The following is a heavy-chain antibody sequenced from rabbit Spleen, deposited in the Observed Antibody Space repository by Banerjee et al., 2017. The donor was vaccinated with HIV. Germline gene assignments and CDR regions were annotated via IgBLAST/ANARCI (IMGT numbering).Heavy chain of an antibody. CDR1: GFSFSSSDY. CDR2: IAGSSSGFT. CDR3: ARDTGSSFSSYGMDL. D-gene: IGHD8-1*01. Sequence: QSLEESGGDLVKPGASLTLTCTASGFSFSSSDYICWVRQAPGKGLEWISCIAGSSSGFTYSATWAKGRFTISKTSSTTVTLLMTSLTVADTATYFCARDTGSSFSSYGMDLWGPGTLVTVS. V-gene: IGHV1S40*01. J-gene: IGHJ6*01.